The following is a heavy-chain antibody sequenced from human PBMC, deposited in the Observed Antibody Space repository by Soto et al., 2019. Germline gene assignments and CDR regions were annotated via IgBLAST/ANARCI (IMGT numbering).Heavy chain of an antibody. J-gene: IGHJ3*02. CDR1: EDTFRNYA. CDR2: IIPIFGTA. V-gene: IGHV1-69*06. CDR3: ARGGPAINAFDI. Sequence: QVELVQSGAEVQKPGSSVKVSCQASEDTFRNYAISWVRQAPGQGLEWMGGIIPIFGTANYAQKFQGRVTITADTSANTVYLELSSLRSEDTAVYYCARGGPAINAFDIWGQGTMVTVSS. D-gene: IGHD2-2*01.